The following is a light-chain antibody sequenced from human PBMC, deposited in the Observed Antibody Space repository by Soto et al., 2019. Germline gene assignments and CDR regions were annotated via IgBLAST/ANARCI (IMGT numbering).Light chain of an antibody. CDR1: QSVSSNY. V-gene: IGKV3-20*01. Sequence: DIVLTQSPGTLSLSPGERATLSCRASQSVSSNYLAWYQQRPGQAPRLLIYGASTRATGIPDRFSGSGSGTDFTLTISRLEPEYFAVYYCQQYGSLSWTFGQGTKVEIK. CDR3: QQYGSLSWT. J-gene: IGKJ1*01. CDR2: GAS.